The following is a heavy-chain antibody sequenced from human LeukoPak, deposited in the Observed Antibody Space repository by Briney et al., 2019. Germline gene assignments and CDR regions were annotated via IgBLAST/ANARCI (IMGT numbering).Heavy chain of an antibody. V-gene: IGHV3-23*01. D-gene: IGHD1-26*01. J-gene: IGHJ4*02. CDR1: GFTFTISA. Sequence: PGGSLRLSCAASGFTFTISAMAWVRQAPGKGLEWVSGISGSGDRKDYADSVKGRVTISRDNRKNTLHLEMNSLRAEDTAVYYCARGAVAGANFDYWGLGTLVTVSS. CDR2: ISGSGDRK. CDR3: ARGAVAGANFDY.